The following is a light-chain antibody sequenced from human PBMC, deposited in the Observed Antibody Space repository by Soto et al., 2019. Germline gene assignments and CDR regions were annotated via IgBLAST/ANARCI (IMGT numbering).Light chain of an antibody. J-gene: IGKJ5*01. V-gene: IGKV3-11*01. Sequence: EIVLTQSPATLSLSPGERATLSCRASQSVSSYLAWYQQKPGQAPRLLIYDASNRATGIPARFSGSGSGTDFTLTISSLEPEDFAVYYCQQRSNWPVTCGQGTGLEIK. CDR1: QSVSSY. CDR2: DAS. CDR3: QQRSNWPVT.